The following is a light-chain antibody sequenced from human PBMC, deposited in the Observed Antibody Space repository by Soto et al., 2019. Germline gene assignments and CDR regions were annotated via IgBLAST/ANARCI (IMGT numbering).Light chain of an antibody. CDR2: KAS. CDR1: QSMSIW. V-gene: IGKV1-5*03. J-gene: IGKJ1*01. CDR3: QQYNSYPRT. Sequence: DIQMTQSPSTLSASVGDRVTITCRASQSMSIWLAWHQQKPGKAPNLLIYKASSLESGVPSRFSGSGSGTEFTLTISSLQPDDFATYYCQQYNSYPRTFGHGIKVEIK.